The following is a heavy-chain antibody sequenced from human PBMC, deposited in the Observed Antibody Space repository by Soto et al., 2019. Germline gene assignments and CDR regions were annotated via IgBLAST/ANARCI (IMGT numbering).Heavy chain of an antibody. CDR2: IRSKTYYGTT. CDR1: GLTFGGYG. V-gene: IGHV3-49*03. D-gene: IGHD2-8*01. CDR3: ATDLI. J-gene: IGHJ4*02. Sequence: SLRLSCTWSGLTFGGYGMSWFRQAPGKGLEWVGFIRSKTYYGTTEYAASVRGRFTISRDDSKSIAYMELSSLRSEDTAVYYCATDLIWGQGTLVTVSS.